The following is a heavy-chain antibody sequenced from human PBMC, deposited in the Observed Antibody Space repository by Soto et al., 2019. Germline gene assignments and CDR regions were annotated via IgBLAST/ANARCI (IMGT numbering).Heavy chain of an antibody. J-gene: IGHJ6*02. D-gene: IGHD6-19*01. Sequence: PSQTLSLTCAISGDSVSSNSAAWNWIRQSPSRGLEWLGRTYYRSKWYNDYAVSVKSRITINPDTSXXXXXXXXXXXXPEDTAVXXXXXXPGHEVSSGWKYYYGMDVWGQGTTVTVSS. CDR2: TYYRSKWYN. V-gene: IGHV6-1*01. CDR1: GDSVSSNSAA. CDR3: XXXPGHEVSSGWKYYYGMDV.